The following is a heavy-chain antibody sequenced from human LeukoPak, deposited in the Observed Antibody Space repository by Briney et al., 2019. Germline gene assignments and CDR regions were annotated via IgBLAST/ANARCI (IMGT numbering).Heavy chain of an antibody. Sequence: GGSLRLSCAASGFTFSDYYMSWIRQAPGKGFEWLSHISISDDTAYKEGAVKGRFTISRDNAKNSLYLQMNSLRAEDTAVYYCARRPLRFLEWLSYFDYWGQGTLVTVSS. V-gene: IGHV3-11*04. CDR3: ARRPLRFLEWLSYFDY. CDR2: ISISDDTA. J-gene: IGHJ4*02. CDR1: GFTFSDYY. D-gene: IGHD3-3*01.